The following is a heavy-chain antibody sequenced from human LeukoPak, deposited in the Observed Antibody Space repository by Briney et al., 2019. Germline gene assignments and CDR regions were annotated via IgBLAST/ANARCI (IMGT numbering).Heavy chain of an antibody. D-gene: IGHD6-19*01. Sequence: ASVKVSCKASGYTFISYGINWVRQAPGQGLEWMGWISPHNGNTNYAQKLQGRVTMTTDTSTSTAYMEVRSLRSDDTAVSYCARAWIAVAGPGTSDYWGQGTLVMVSS. CDR1: GYTFISYG. CDR3: ARAWIAVAGPGTSDY. V-gene: IGHV1-18*01. CDR2: ISPHNGNT. J-gene: IGHJ4*02.